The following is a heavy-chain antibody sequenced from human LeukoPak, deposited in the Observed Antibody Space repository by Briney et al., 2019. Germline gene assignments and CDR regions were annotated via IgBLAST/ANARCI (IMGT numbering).Heavy chain of an antibody. Sequence: GGSLRLSCAASGFTFSSYSMNWVRQAPGKGLEWVSSISSSSSYIYYADSVKGRFTISRDNAKNSLYLQMNSLRAEDTAVYYCAVLWSGYPSYGMDVWGQGTTVTVSS. J-gene: IGHJ6*02. D-gene: IGHD3-3*01. V-gene: IGHV3-21*01. CDR1: GFTFSSYS. CDR3: AVLWSGYPSYGMDV. CDR2: ISSSSSYI.